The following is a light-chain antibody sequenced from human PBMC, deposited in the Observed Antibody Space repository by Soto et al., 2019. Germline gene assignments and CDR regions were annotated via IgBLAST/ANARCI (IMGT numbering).Light chain of an antibody. CDR2: GAS. J-gene: IGKJ2*01. CDR1: QGISNY. V-gene: IGKV1-27*01. Sequence: DIQMTQSPSSLSASVGDRVIISCRASQGISNYVAWYQQKPGKVPKLLIFGASTLQSGVPSRFSGSGSGTDFTLTISSRQSEDVAPYYCQKYNSAPYTFGQGTNLEF. CDR3: QKYNSAPYT.